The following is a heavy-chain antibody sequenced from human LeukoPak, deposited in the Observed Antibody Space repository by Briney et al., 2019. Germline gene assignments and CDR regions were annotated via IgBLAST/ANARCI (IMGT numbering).Heavy chain of an antibody. J-gene: IGHJ3*02. D-gene: IGHD1-1*01. CDR1: GYRFTTYW. Sequence: GESLKISCMGSGYRFTTYWIDWVRQVPGKGVEWMGLLQPADSQTRYNPSFQGQVTLSDDKSINTAYLQWSSLRPSDTAIYYCARRLRTGGFDIWGQGTEVTVSS. CDR2: LQPADSQT. V-gene: IGHV5-51*01. CDR3: ARRLRTGGFDI.